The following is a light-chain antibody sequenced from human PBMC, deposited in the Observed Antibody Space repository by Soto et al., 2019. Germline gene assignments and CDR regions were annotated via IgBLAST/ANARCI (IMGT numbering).Light chain of an antibody. CDR3: QQYHNSPIT. V-gene: IGKV3-20*01. CDR2: GAS. Sequence: EIVITDSPATLSVSPGEGVTLSCRASQSVSSNYLAWYQQKPGQAPRLLIHGASSRATGIPDRFSGSGSGTDFTLTISRLEPEDFAVYYCQQYHNSPITFGQGTRLEIK. J-gene: IGKJ5*01. CDR1: QSVSSNY.